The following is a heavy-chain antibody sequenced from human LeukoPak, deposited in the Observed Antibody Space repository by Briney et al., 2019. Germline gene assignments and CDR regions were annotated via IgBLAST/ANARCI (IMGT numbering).Heavy chain of an antibody. D-gene: IGHD3-16*02. Sequence: ASVKVSCKASGYTFNTYGITWVRQAPGQGLEWMGWINTNTGNPTYAQGFTGRFVFSLDTSVSTAYLQISSLKAEDTAVYYCARKSRGPRKPPYDYVWGSYRSNWFDPWGQGTLVTVSS. CDR1: GYTFNTYG. CDR2: INTNTGNP. V-gene: IGHV7-4-1*02. CDR3: ARKSRGPRKPPYDYVWGSYRSNWFDP. J-gene: IGHJ5*02.